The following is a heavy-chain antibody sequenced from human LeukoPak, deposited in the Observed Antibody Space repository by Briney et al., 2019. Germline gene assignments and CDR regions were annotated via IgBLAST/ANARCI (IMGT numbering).Heavy chain of an antibody. CDR2: ISYDGSNK. Sequence: GRSLRLSCAASGFTFSSYAMHWVRQAPGKGLEWVAVISYDGSNKYYADSVKGRFTISRDNSKNTLYLQMSSLRAEDTAVYYCARDLAAAGTFWGQGTLVTVSS. CDR3: ARDLAAAGTF. J-gene: IGHJ4*02. V-gene: IGHV3-30*04. D-gene: IGHD6-13*01. CDR1: GFTFSSYA.